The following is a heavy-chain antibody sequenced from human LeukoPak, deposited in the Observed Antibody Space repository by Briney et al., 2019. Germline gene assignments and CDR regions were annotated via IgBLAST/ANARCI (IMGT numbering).Heavy chain of an antibody. CDR1: GFTFSSHW. V-gene: IGHV3-74*01. CDR2: INSDGSST. CDR3: ARGLSPDYGMDV. Sequence: GGSLRLSCAASGFTFSSHWMHWVRQVPGKGLVWVSRINSDGSSTSYADSVKGRFTISRDNAKNTLYLQMNSLRAEDTAVYYCARGLSPDYGMDVWGQGTTVTVSS. D-gene: IGHD3-16*02. J-gene: IGHJ6*02.